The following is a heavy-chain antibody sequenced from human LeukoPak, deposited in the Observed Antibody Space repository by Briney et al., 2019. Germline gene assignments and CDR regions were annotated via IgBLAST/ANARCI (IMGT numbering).Heavy chain of an antibody. CDR1: GYSFTGYY. CDR3: ARVSGRDGYNPFDY. Sequence: ASVKVSCKASGYSFTGYYIHWVRQAPGQGLEWMGWISVYNGDTNYAQNLQGRVTMTTDTSTITAYMELRSLRSDDTAVYYCARVSGRDGYNPFDYWGQGTLVTVSS. J-gene: IGHJ4*02. V-gene: IGHV1-18*04. CDR2: ISVYNGDT. D-gene: IGHD5-24*01.